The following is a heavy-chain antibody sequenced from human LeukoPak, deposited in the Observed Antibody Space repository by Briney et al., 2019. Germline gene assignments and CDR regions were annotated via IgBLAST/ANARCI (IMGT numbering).Heavy chain of an antibody. Sequence: SETLSLTCTVSGGSVSSYHWSWIRQPAGKGLEWIGRIYTSGSTDFNPSLKSRVTMSVDTSKNQFSLKLTSVTAADTAVYYCARSIVVAGWGYYYCYMDVWGKGTTVTISS. J-gene: IGHJ6*03. CDR2: IYTSGST. CDR3: ARSIVVAGWGYYYCYMDV. CDR1: GGSVSSYH. V-gene: IGHV4-4*07. D-gene: IGHD6-19*01.